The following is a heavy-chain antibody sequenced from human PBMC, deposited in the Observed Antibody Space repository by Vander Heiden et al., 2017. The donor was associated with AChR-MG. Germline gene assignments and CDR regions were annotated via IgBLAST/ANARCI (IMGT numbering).Heavy chain of an antibody. D-gene: IGHD6-25*01. CDR3: ARVDSIYNTGWNYIES. V-gene: IGHV4-61*02. CDR1: GGSINSGNYY. J-gene: IGHJ4*02. CDR2: IYAGGGV. Sequence: QVQLQESGPRLVMPSQTMALTRSVSGGSINSGNYYWSGIRQPAGKGLEWIGRIYAGGGVNYNPSLRFRVTISMDPSKNQFSLKLTYVTVADTAVYYCARVDSIYNTGWNYIESWGQGVLVTVPS.